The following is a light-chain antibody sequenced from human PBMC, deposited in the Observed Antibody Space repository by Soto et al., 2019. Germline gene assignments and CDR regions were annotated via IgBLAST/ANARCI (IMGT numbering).Light chain of an antibody. CDR2: GAS. V-gene: IGKV3-20*01. CDR1: QSLTNSY. Sequence: PGNRAPLSCRASQSLTNSYIAWYQVKPGQAPRLLIYGASNRATGIPDRFSGSGSGTDFTLTISRLEPEDFAVYYCQQYGSSGTFGQGTKVDIK. J-gene: IGKJ1*01. CDR3: QQYGSSGT.